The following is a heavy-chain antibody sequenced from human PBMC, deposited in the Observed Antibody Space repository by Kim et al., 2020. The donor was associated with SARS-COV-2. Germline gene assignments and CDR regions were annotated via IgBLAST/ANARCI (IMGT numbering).Heavy chain of an antibody. CDR3: ARQSLGYYDLYYFDY. J-gene: IGHJ4*02. V-gene: IGHV5-51*01. Sequence: PSFQGQVTISADKSISTAYLQWSSLKASDTAMYYCARQSLGYYDLYYFDYWGQGTLVTVSS. D-gene: IGHD3-22*01.